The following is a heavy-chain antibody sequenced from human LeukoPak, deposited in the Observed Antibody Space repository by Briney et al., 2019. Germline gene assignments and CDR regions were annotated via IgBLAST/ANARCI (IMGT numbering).Heavy chain of an antibody. CDR3: AKFGRFVRQQQLVDFDY. Sequence: PGGSLRLSCAASGFTFSSYAMSWVRQAPGKGLEWVSAISGSGGSTYYADSVKGRFTTSRDNSKNTLYLQMNSLRAEDTAVYYCAKFGRFVRQQQLVDFDYWGQGTLVTVSS. CDR1: GFTFSSYA. V-gene: IGHV3-23*01. D-gene: IGHD6-13*01. J-gene: IGHJ4*02. CDR2: ISGSGGST.